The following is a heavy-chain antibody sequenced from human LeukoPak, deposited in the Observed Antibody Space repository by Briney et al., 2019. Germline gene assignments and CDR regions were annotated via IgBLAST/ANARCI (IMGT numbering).Heavy chain of an antibody. J-gene: IGHJ4*02. D-gene: IGHD3-22*01. Sequence: PGGSLRLSCAASGFTFSSYAMSWVRQAPGKGLEWVSAISGSGGSTYYADSVKGRFTISRDNSKNTLYLQMNSLRAEDTAVYYCATDYDSSGYYYVADYWGQGTLVTVSS. V-gene: IGHV3-23*01. CDR1: GFTFSSYA. CDR3: ATDYDSSGYYYVADY. CDR2: ISGSGGST.